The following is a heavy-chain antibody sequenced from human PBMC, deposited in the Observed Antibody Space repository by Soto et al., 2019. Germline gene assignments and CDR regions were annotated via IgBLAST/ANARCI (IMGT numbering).Heavy chain of an antibody. V-gene: IGHV5-10-1*01. J-gene: IGHJ6*02. D-gene: IGHD6-6*01. CDR1: GYSFTSYW. CDR3: ASSIAARSLYYYRMDV. CDR2: IVPSDSYT. Sequence: GESLKISCKGSGYSFTSYWISWVRQMPGTGLEWMGRIVPSDSYTNYSPSFQGHVTNSADKSISAAYLQWSSLKASDTAMYYCASSIAARSLYYYRMDVWGQGTTVTVSS.